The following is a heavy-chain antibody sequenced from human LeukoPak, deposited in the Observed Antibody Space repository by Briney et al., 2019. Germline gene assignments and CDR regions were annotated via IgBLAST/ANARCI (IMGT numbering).Heavy chain of an antibody. V-gene: IGHV4-59*01. Sequence: SETLSLTCTVSGGSISSYYWSWIRQPPGKGLEWIGYIYYSGSTNYNPSLKSRVTISVDTSKNQFSLKLSSVTAADTAVYYCARRYSSSWYYTYYYYGMDVWGQGTTVTVSS. CDR1: GGSISSYY. CDR2: IYYSGST. D-gene: IGHD6-13*01. CDR3: ARRYSSSWYYTYYYYGMDV. J-gene: IGHJ6*02.